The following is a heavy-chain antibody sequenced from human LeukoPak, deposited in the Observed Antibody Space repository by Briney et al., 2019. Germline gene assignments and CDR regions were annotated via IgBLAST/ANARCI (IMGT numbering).Heavy chain of an antibody. CDR1: GGSFSGYY. D-gene: IGHD2-21*01. J-gene: IGHJ5*02. CDR2: INHSGST. V-gene: IGHV4-34*01. Sequence: PSETLSLTCAVYGGSFSGYYWSWIRQPPGKGLEWIGEINHSGSTNYNPSLKSRVTISVDTSKNQFSLKLSSVTAADTAVYYCARGLCGGECYTCGQPCNWFDPWGQGTLVTVSS. CDR3: ARGLCGGECYTCGQPCNWFDP.